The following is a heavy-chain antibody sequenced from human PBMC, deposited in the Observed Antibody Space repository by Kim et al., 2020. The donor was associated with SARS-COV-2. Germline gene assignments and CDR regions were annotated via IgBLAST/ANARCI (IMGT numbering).Heavy chain of an antibody. CDR1: GGSISSGGYY. CDR3: ASGITIFGVVRWFDP. D-gene: IGHD3-3*01. CDR2: IYYSGST. Sequence: SETLSLTCTVSGGSISSGGYYWSWIRQHPGKGLEWIGYIYYSGSTYYNPSLKSRVTISVDTSKNQFSLKLSSVTAADTAVYYCASGITIFGVVRWFDPWGQGTLVTVSS. V-gene: IGHV4-31*03. J-gene: IGHJ5*02.